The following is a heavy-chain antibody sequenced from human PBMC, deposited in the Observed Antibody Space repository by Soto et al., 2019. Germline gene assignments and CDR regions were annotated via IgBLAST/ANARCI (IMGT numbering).Heavy chain of an antibody. V-gene: IGHV1-69*12. D-gene: IGHD7-27*01. CDR1: GGTFSSHA. J-gene: IGHJ6*02. Sequence: QVQLVQSGAEVKKRGSSVKVSCKASGGTFSSHAISWVRQAPGQGLEWMGGIIPIFGTADYAQNFQGRVTITADESTSTAYMELSSLRSEDTAVYYCASHWGQTKRYYYYGMDVWGQGTTVTVSS. CDR3: ASHWGQTKRYYYYGMDV. CDR2: IIPIFGTA.